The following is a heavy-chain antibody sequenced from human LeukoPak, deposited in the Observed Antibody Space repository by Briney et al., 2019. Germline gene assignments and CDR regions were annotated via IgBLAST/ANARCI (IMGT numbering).Heavy chain of an antibody. J-gene: IGHJ5*02. Sequence: GRPLRLSCAASGFTFSNYGMHWLRQSRGRGVEGVTFIWYDGCAKYYLFSVKVLFTISRDDSKNTLFLQMNRLRAEDKAMYYCARGQGGSNTRPFDPWGQGTLVIVSS. V-gene: IGHV3-33*01. CDR1: GFTFSNYG. CDR2: IWYDGCAK. D-gene: IGHD2-2*01. CDR3: ARGQGGSNTRPFDP.